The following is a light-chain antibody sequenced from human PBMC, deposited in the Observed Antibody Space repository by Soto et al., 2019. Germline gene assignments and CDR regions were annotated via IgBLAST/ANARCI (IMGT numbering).Light chain of an antibody. CDR2: GNT. CDR1: SSNIGAGYD. V-gene: IGLV1-40*01. J-gene: IGLJ1*01. Sequence: QSVLTQPPSVSGAPGQRVTMSCTGSSSNIGAGYDVHWYQQLPGTAPKLLISGNTNRPSGVPDRFSGSESGTSASLAITGLQAEDEADYYCQSYDSSLSGYVFGTGTKVTVL. CDR3: QSYDSSLSGYV.